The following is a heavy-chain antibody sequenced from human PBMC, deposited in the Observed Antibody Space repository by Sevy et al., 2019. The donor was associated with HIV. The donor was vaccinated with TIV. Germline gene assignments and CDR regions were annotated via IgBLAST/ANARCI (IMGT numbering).Heavy chain of an antibody. J-gene: IGHJ4*02. CDR3: ARAIAVAGGYFDY. CDR2: ISYDGSNK. D-gene: IGHD6-19*01. Sequence: GGSLRLSCAASGITFSSYAMHWVRQAPGKGLEWVAVISYDGSNKYYADSVKGRFTISGDNSKNTLYLQMNSLRAEDTAVYYCARAIAVAGGYFDYWGQGTLVTVSS. CDR1: GITFSSYA. V-gene: IGHV3-30-3*01.